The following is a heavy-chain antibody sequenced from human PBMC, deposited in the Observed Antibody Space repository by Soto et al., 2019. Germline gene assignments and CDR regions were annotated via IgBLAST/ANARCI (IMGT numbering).Heavy chain of an antibody. Sequence: EVQLVESGGGLVKPGGSLRLSCAASGFTFSSYSMNWVRQAPGKGLEWVSSISSSSSYIYYADSVKGRFTISRDNAKNALYRQMNSLRAEDTAGYYCARVGGGDYYYGMDVWGQGTTVTGSS. CDR1: GFTFSSYS. CDR2: ISSSSSYI. D-gene: IGHD3-16*01. J-gene: IGHJ6*02. CDR3: ARVGGGDYYYGMDV. V-gene: IGHV3-21*01.